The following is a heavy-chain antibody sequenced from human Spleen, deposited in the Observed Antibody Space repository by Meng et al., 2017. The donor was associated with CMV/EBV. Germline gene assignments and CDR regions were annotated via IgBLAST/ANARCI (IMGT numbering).Heavy chain of an antibody. V-gene: IGHV3-72*01. CDR2: TRNKANSYTT. D-gene: IGHD2-2*01. CDR1: GVTFSDHY. CDR3: ARVSSISWNFDY. J-gene: IGHJ4*02. Sequence: SGVTFSDHYMDWVRQAPGKGLEWVGRTRNKANSYTTEYAASVKGRFTISRDDSKNSLYLQMNSLKTEDTAVYYCARVSSISWNFDYWGQGTLVTVSS.